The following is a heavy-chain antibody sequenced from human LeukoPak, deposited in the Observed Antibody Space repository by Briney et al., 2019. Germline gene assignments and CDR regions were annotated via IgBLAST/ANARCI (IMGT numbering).Heavy chain of an antibody. CDR3: ARYYIEGRCFDY. V-gene: IGHV1-46*01. J-gene: IGHJ4*02. CDR1: VYIFTTYN. Sequence: ASVSASSKPSVYIFTTYNTYWVRHARAQGLDWSGIINPSGGTTNYAQKFQGRVTMTSDTSTSPVYMDLSSLRSDDTAMYSCARYYIEGRCFDYWGQGTLVPVSS. CDR2: INPSGGTT. D-gene: IGHD3-10*01.